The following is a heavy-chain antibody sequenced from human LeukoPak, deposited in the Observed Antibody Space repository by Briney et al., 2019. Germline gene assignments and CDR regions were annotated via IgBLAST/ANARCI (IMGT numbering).Heavy chain of an antibody. Sequence: GGSLRLSCAASGFTFSSYGMHWVRQAPGKGLEWVAVISYDGSNKYYADSVKGRFTISRDNSKNTLYLQMNSLRAEDTAVYYCAKAAVVGVDFDYWGQGTLVTVSP. CDR3: AKAAVVGVDFDY. CDR2: ISYDGSNK. D-gene: IGHD1-26*01. CDR1: GFTFSSYG. J-gene: IGHJ4*02. V-gene: IGHV3-30*18.